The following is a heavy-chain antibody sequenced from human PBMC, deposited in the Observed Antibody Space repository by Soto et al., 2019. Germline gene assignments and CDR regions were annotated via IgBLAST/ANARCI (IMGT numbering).Heavy chain of an antibody. Sequence: LSLTCTVSVDSITTYYWSWIRQPAGKGLEWIGRIDASGNTNYNPSLNSRVTMSIDTSKKQFSLKLTSVTAADTAIYYCARYSNNWFQTEGMDVWGQGTTVTVSS. J-gene: IGHJ6*02. D-gene: IGHD6-13*01. CDR2: IDASGNT. V-gene: IGHV4-4*07. CDR3: ARYSNNWFQTEGMDV. CDR1: VDSITTYY.